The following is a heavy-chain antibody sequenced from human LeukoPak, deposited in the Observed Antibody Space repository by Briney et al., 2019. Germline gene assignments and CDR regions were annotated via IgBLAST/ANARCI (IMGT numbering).Heavy chain of an antibody. Sequence: SETLSLTCTVSGGSISSYYWSWIRQPPGKGLEWIGYIYYSGSTNYNPSLKSRVTISVDTSKNQFSLKLSSVTAAGTAVYYCAREGDIVATMYAFDIWGQGTMVTVSS. CDR1: GGSISSYY. CDR3: AREGDIVATMYAFDI. D-gene: IGHD5-12*01. V-gene: IGHV4-59*01. J-gene: IGHJ3*02. CDR2: IYYSGST.